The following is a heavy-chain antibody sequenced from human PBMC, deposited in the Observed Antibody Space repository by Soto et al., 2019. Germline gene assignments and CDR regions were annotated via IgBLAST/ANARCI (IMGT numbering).Heavy chain of an antibody. D-gene: IGHD6-13*01. J-gene: IGHJ5*01. CDR1: GGSISSYY. CDR2: IYTSGST. Sequence: PSETLSLTCTVSGGSISSYYWSWIRQPAGKGLEWIGRIYTSGSTNYNPSLKSRVTMSVDTSKKQFSLKLNSVTAADTAVYYCARESTVAGTDNWFDSWGQGTLVTVSS. CDR3: ARESTVAGTDNWFDS. V-gene: IGHV4-4*07.